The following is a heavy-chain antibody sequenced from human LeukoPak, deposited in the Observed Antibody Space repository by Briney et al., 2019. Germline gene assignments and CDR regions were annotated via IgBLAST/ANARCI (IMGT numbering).Heavy chain of an antibody. D-gene: IGHD6-19*01. J-gene: IGHJ5*02. Sequence: PGGSLRLSCVGSGFTFSSYTMNWDRQAPGKGLEWVSFISSSSDFIYYADSVKGRFTISRDNAKNSLYLQMNSLRVEDTAVYYCARDLAVAGHNWFDPWGQGTLVIVSS. V-gene: IGHV3-21*06. CDR2: ISSSSDFI. CDR1: GFTFSSYT. CDR3: ARDLAVAGHNWFDP.